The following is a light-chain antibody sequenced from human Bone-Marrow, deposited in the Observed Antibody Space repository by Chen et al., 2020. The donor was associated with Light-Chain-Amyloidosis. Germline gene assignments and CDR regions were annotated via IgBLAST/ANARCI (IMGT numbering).Light chain of an antibody. CDR3: QSADSSGTYEVI. Sequence: SYELTQPPSVSVSPGQTARITCSGDDLPTKYAYWYQQKPGQAPVLGIHRDTERPSGISERVSGSSSGTTATLSISRVQAEDEADYHGQSADSSGTYEVIFGGGTKLTVL. J-gene: IGLJ2*01. CDR2: RDT. CDR1: DLPTKY. V-gene: IGLV3-25*03.